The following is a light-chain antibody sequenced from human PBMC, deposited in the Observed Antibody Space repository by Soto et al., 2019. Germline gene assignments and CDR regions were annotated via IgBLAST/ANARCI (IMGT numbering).Light chain of an antibody. CDR2: GTS. J-gene: IGKJ1*01. CDR3: QQYDSSPRT. CDR1: QGIGDT. V-gene: IGKV3-20*01. Sequence: EVVLTQSPATLSVSPREGVTLSCGASQGIGDTLAWYQQKPGQAPRLVMYGTSNRATGIPDRFSGSGSGTDFTLTISRLEPEDFAVYYCQQYDSSPRTLGQGTKVDIK.